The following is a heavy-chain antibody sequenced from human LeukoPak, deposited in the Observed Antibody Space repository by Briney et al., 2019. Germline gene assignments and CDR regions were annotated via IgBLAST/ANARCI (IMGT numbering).Heavy chain of an antibody. CDR3: ARDSGGYLRYYYYYMDV. V-gene: IGHV4-59*01. D-gene: IGHD1-26*01. Sequence: PWGTLAPTCTVSGGSISSYYWSWIRQPPGKGLEWIGYIYYSGSTNYNPSLKSRVTISVDTSKNQFSLKLSSVTAAHTAVYYCARDSGGYLRYYYYYMDVWGKGTTVTASS. J-gene: IGHJ6*03. CDR1: GGSISSYY. CDR2: IYYSGST.